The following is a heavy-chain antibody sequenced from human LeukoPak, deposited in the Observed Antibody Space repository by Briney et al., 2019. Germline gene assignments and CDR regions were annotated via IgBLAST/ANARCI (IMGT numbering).Heavy chain of an antibody. V-gene: IGHV3-11*01. J-gene: IGHJ5*01. CDR3: AREHCSTTSCYFDS. Sequence: GGSLRLSCAASGFTFSDYYMSWMRQAPGQELEWVSYISTSGSTIYHADSVKGRFTISRDNAKNSLYLQMNSLRAEDTAVYYCAREHCSTTSCYFDSWGQGSLVTVSS. CDR1: GFTFSDYY. CDR2: ISTSGSTI. D-gene: IGHD2-2*01.